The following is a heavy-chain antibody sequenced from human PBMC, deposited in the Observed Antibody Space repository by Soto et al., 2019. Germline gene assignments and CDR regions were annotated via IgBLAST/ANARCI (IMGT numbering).Heavy chain of an antibody. V-gene: IGHV4-61*01. J-gene: IGHJ5*02. D-gene: IGHD3-3*01. Sequence: SETLSLTCTVSGASVNRENYYWSWIRQPPGKGLEWIGYVYYSGSTNYNPSLKSRATISLDTYKNQFSLKMTSMTSADTAFYCWARGVLRFLQGFDPWGQGTLVTVSS. CDR2: VYYSGST. CDR1: GASVNRENYY. CDR3: ARGVLRFLQGFDP.